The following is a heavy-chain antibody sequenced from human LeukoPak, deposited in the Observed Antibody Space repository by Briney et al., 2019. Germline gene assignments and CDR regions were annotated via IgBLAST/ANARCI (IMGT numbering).Heavy chain of an antibody. V-gene: IGHV3-21*01. Sequence: GGSLRLSCAASGFTFSSYSMNWVRQAPGKGLEWVSSISSSSSYIYYADSVKGRFTISRDNAKNSLYLQMNSLRAEDTAVYYCARDVIGSSSWSHDAFDIWGQGTMVTVSS. CDR3: ARDVIGSSSWSHDAFDI. J-gene: IGHJ3*02. CDR1: GFTFSSYS. CDR2: ISSSSSYI. D-gene: IGHD6-13*01.